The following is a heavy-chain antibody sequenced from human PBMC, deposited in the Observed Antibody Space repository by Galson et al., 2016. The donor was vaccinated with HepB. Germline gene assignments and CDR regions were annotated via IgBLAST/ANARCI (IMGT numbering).Heavy chain of an antibody. D-gene: IGHD1-26*01. CDR1: GFTFSDHY. V-gene: IGHV3-72*01. Sequence: SLRLSCAASGFTFSDHYMDWVRQAPGKGLEWVGHTRNKANSYTTEYAASVKGRFTISRDNSKNSTYLKMNSLKTEDTALYYGARGPGTVGATGFDYWGQGTLVTVSS. CDR2: TRNKANSYTT. J-gene: IGHJ4*02. CDR3: ARGPGTVGATGFDY.